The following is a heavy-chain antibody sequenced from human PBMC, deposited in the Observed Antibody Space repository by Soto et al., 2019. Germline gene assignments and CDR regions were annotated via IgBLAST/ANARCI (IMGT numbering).Heavy chain of an antibody. CDR3: VRNMVRGVIAPDY. J-gene: IGHJ4*02. CDR2: IYYSGST. Sequence: KASETLSLTCTVSGGSISSGGYYWSWIRQHPGKGLEWIGYIYYSGSTYYNPSLKSRVTISVDTSKNQFSLKLSSVTAADTAVYYCVRNMVRGVIAPDYWGQGTLVTVSS. CDR1: GGSISSGGYY. D-gene: IGHD3-10*01. V-gene: IGHV4-31*03.